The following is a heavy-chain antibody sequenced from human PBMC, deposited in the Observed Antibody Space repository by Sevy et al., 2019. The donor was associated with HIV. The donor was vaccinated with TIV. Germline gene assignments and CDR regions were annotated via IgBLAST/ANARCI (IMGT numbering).Heavy chain of an antibody. CDR2: ISAYNGNT. V-gene: IGHV1-18*01. CDR1: GYTFTSYG. D-gene: IGHD2-2*01. CDR3: ARGQPADSLVVVPAAMADWFDP. J-gene: IGHJ5*02. Sequence: GTVKVSCKASGYTFTSYGISWVRQAPRQGLERTGWISAYNGNTNYPQKLQGRVTMTTDRSTSTAYMELRSLRSDDTAVYYCARGQPADSLVVVPAAMADWFDPWGQGTLVTVSS.